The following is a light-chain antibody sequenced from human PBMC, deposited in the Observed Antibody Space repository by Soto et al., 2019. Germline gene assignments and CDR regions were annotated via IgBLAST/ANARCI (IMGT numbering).Light chain of an antibody. CDR1: SSDVGGYTA. V-gene: IGLV2-14*01. Sequence: QSALTKPASVSGSPGQSITSSCTGTSSDVGGYTAVSWYQQHPGKAPKLMIYDVSHRPSGVSDRFSGSKSGNTAALTISGRQAEDEADYYGSSYTRSSLLVFGGGTQLPVL. CDR2: DVS. CDR3: SSYTRSSLLV. J-gene: IGLJ2*01.